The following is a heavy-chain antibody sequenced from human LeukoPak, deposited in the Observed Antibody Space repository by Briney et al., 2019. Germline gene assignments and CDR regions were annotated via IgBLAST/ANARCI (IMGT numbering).Heavy chain of an antibody. CDR1: GGTFSSYA. D-gene: IGHD3-22*01. CDR3: ARGALPFTMIVVASGYWFDP. CDR2: IIPIFGTA. Sequence: GSSVKVSCKASGGTFSSYAISWVRQAPGQGLEWMGGIIPIFGTANYAQKFQGRVTITTDESTSTAYMELSSLRSEDTVVYYCARGALPFTMIVVASGYWFDPWGQGTLVTVSS. V-gene: IGHV1-69*05. J-gene: IGHJ5*02.